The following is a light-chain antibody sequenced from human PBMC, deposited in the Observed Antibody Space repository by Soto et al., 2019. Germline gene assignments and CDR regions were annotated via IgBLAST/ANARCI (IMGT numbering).Light chain of an antibody. V-gene: IGKV3-20*01. Sequence: EIVLTQSPGTLSLSPGERVTLSFRASQSVSSGYLAWYQQKPGQAPRLLMYGASTRATGIPDRFSGSGFGTDFTLTISRLEPEDFAVYHCQQPGSSPWTFGQATKV. CDR1: QSVSSGY. CDR2: GAS. CDR3: QQPGSSPWT. J-gene: IGKJ1*01.